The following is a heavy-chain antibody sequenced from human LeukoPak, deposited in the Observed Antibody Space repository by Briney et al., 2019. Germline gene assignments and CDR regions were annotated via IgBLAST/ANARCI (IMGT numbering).Heavy chain of an antibody. CDR3: VKPYSSSWLDAFDI. Sequence: GGSLRLSCAASGFTFSSYGMHWVRQAPGKGLEWVAVIWYDGSNKYYADSVKGRFTISRDNSKNTLYLQMSSLRAEDTAVYFCVKPYSSSWLDAFDIWGQGTMVTVSS. J-gene: IGHJ3*02. D-gene: IGHD6-13*01. V-gene: IGHV3-30*02. CDR2: IWYDGSNK. CDR1: GFTFSSYG.